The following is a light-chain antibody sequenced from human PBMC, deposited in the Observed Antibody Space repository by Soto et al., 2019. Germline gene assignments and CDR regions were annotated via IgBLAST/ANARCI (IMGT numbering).Light chain of an antibody. J-gene: IGKJ2*01. CDR1: QSISDW. CDR2: DAS. V-gene: IGKV1-5*01. Sequence: DIQMTQSPSTLSASVGDRVTITCRASQSISDWLAWYQQIPGRAPKLLIYDASTLQSGVPSRFSGSRSGTEFILTISSLQPDDSATYYCQEYKSATFGQGTKLQIK. CDR3: QEYKSAT.